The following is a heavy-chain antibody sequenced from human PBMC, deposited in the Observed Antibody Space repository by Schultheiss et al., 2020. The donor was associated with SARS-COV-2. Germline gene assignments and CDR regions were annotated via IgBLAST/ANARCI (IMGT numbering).Heavy chain of an antibody. CDR1: GFTFSSYW. D-gene: IGHD1-26*01. Sequence: GESLKISCAASGFTFSSYWMSWVRQAPGKGLEWVANIKQDGSEKYYADSVKGRFTISRDNSKNTLYLQMNSLRAEDTAVYYCAKDQLRWELPLKYYFDYWGQGTLVTVSS. CDR3: AKDQLRWELPLKYYFDY. J-gene: IGHJ4*02. CDR2: IKQDGSEK. V-gene: IGHV3-7*03.